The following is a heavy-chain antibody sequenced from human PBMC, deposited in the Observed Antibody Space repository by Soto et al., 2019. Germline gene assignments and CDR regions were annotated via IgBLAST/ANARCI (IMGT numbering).Heavy chain of an antibody. D-gene: IGHD3-22*01. Sequence: QVQLVESGGGLVKPGGSLRLSCAASGFTFSDYYMSWIRQAPGKGLEWVSYISSSGSTRHYADSVKGRFTISRDIPKNLLYVQMNSLRAEDTAVYYCARGDDSSGSLYFDYWGQGTLVTVSS. CDR1: GFTFSDYY. V-gene: IGHV3-11*01. CDR3: ARGDDSSGSLYFDY. CDR2: ISSSGSTR. J-gene: IGHJ4*02.